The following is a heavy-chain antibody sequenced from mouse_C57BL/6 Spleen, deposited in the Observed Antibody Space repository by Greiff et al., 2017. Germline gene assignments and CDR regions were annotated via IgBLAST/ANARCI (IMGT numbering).Heavy chain of an antibody. D-gene: IGHD2-1*01. CDR2: IWSGGST. CDR3: ARGWYGGYFDV. Sequence: VQLQQSGPGLVQPSQSLSITCTVSGFSLTSYGVHWVRPSPGKGLEWLGVIWSGGSTDYNAAFISRLSISKDNSKSQVFFKMNSLQADDTAIYYCARGWYGGYFDVWGTGTTVTVSS. CDR1: GFSLTSYG. V-gene: IGHV2-2*01. J-gene: IGHJ1*03.